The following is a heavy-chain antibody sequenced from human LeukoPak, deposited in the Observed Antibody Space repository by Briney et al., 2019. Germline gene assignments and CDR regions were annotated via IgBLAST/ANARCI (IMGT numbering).Heavy chain of an antibody. CDR3: ARAGQRGHYMDV. D-gene: IGHD3-10*01. V-gene: IGHV1-69*05. CDR2: IIPIFGTA. CDR1: GGTFSSYA. Sequence: ASVKVSCKASGGTFSSYAISWVRQAPGQGLEWMGGIIPIFGTANYAQKFQGRVTITTDESTSTAYMELSSLRSEDTAVYYCARAGQRGHYMDVWGKGTTVTVSS. J-gene: IGHJ6*03.